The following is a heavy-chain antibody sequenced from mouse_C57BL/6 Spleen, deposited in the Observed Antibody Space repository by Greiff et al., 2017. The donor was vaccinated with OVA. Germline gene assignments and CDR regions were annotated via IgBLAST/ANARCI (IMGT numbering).Heavy chain of an antibody. V-gene: IGHV3-6*01. J-gene: IGHJ3*01. Sequence: EVQLVESGPGLVKPSQSLSLTCSVTGYSITSGYYWNWIRQFPGNKLEWMGYISYDGSNNYNPSLKNRISITRDTSKNQFFLKLNSVTTEDTATYYCARGDWDEGFAYWGQGTLVTVSA. D-gene: IGHD4-1*01. CDR3: ARGDWDEGFAY. CDR1: GYSITSGYY. CDR2: ISYDGSN.